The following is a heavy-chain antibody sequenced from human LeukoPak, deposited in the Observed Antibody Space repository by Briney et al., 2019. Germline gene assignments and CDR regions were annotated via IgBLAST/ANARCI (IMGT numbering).Heavy chain of an antibody. Sequence: GRSLRLPCAASGFTFSSYGMHWVRQAPGKGLEWVAVIWHDGRNKYYADSVKGRFTISRDNSKNTLYLQMSSLRAEDTAVYYCARDRGSNDPIDYWGQGTLVTVSS. CDR2: IWHDGRNK. CDR3: ARDRGSNDPIDY. D-gene: IGHD2-15*01. J-gene: IGHJ4*02. V-gene: IGHV3-33*01. CDR1: GFTFSSYG.